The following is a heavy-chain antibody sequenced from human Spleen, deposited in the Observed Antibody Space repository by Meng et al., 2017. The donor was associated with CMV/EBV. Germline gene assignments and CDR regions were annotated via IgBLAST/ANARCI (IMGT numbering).Heavy chain of an antibody. CDR2: IYYSGST. CDR1: GGSISSSSYY. D-gene: IGHD1-26*01. Sequence: QLQESGPGLVKPSETLSLTCTVPGGSISSSSYYWGWIRQPPGKGLEWIGSIYYSGSTYYNPSLKSRVTISVDTSKNQFSLKLSSVTAADTAVYYCARNPVGAPGWFDPWGQGTLVTVSS. CDR3: ARNPVGAPGWFDP. J-gene: IGHJ5*02. V-gene: IGHV4-39*07.